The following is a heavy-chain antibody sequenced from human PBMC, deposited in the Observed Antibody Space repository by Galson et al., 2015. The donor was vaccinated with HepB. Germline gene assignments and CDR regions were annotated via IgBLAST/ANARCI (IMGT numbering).Heavy chain of an antibody. Sequence: SLRLSCAASGFTFSSYAMHWVRQAPGKGLEWVAVISYDGSNKYYADSVKGRFTISRDNSKNTLYLQMNSLRAEDTAVYYCARGDVKEYGMDVWGQGTTVTVSS. J-gene: IGHJ6*02. D-gene: IGHD2/OR15-2a*01. CDR1: GFTFSSYA. CDR3: ARGDVKEYGMDV. V-gene: IGHV3-30-3*01. CDR2: ISYDGSNK.